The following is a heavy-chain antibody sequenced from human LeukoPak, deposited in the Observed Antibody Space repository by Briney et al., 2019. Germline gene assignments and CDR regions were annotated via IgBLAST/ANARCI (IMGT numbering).Heavy chain of an antibody. CDR1: GGSISSSSYY. D-gene: IGHD3-10*01. J-gene: IGHJ4*02. Sequence: PSETLSLTCTVSGGSISSSSYYWGWIRQPPGKGLEWIGYIYYTGSTNYNPSLKSRVTISVDTSKNQFSLKLSSVTAADTAVYYCARAAYGSGTTYDYWGQGTLVTVSS. CDR2: IYYTGST. V-gene: IGHV4-61*05. CDR3: ARAAYGSGTTYDY.